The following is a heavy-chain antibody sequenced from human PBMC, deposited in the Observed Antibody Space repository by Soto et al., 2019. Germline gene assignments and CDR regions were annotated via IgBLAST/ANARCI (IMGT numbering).Heavy chain of an antibody. J-gene: IGHJ4*02. V-gene: IGHV4-34*01. Sequence: SETLSLTCAVYGGSFSGYYWSWIRQPPGKGLEWIGEINHSGSTNCNPSLKSRVTISVDTSKDQFSLKLSSVTAADTAVYYCARGGKTDYGEYVFDYWGQGTLVTVSS. CDR1: GGSFSGYY. D-gene: IGHD4-17*01. CDR2: INHSGST. CDR3: ARGGKTDYGEYVFDY.